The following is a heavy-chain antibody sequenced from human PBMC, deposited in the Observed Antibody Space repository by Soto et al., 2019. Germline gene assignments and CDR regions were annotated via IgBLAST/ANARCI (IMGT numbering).Heavy chain of an antibody. CDR3: ARHYGHVVFEY. CDR1: GGSISSSSYY. D-gene: IGHD2-21*01. CDR2: FYYSGST. V-gene: IGHV4-39*01. Sequence: PSETLSLTCTVSGGSISSSSYYWGWIRQPPGKGLEWIGSFYYSGSTYYNPSLKSRLTISVDTPKNQFSLKLSSVTAADTAVYSCARHYGHVVFEYWGQGTLVTVSS. J-gene: IGHJ4*02.